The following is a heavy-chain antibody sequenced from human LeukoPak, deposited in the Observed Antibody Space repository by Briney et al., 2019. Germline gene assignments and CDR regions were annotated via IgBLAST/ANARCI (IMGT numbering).Heavy chain of an antibody. CDR2: INYSGNT. CDR1: GGSISSYY. J-gene: IGHJ4*02. CDR3: ARAPTTVVTPYYFDY. Sequence: PSETLSLTCTVSGGSISSYYWSWIRQPPGKGLEWIGFINYSGNTIYNPSLKSRVTISLDTSKNQFSLKLSSVTAADTAVYYCARAPTTVVTPYYFDYWGQGTLVTVSS. D-gene: IGHD4-23*01. V-gene: IGHV4-59*01.